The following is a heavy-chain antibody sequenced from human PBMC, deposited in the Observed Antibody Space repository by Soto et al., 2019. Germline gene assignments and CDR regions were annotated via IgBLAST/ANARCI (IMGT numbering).Heavy chain of an antibody. V-gene: IGHV4-30-4*01. CDR3: ARGVVVSLVRGVMGGDWFDP. CDR1: GASIISLDYY. J-gene: IGHJ5*02. Sequence: QVQLQESGPGLVRPSQTLSLTCTVSGASIISLDYYWTWIRQPPGKGLEWIGNIYHTGATYYNPSLESRVVMSVDTSNNQFYLKVSSVTAADTAVLSWARGVVVSLVRGVMGGDWFDPWGQGTLVTVSS. D-gene: IGHD3-10*01. CDR2: IYHTGAT.